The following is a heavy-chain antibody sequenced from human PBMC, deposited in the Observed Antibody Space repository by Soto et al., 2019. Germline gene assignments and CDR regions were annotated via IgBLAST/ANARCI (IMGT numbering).Heavy chain of an antibody. CDR3: ARGTYYFDY. V-gene: IGHV4-59*01. CDR2: IYYSGST. Sequence: KTSETLSLTFTVSGGSISSYYWNWIRQPPGKGLEWIGYIYYSGSTNYNPSLKSRVTISVDTSKNQFSLKLSSVTAADTAVYYCARGTYYFDYWGQGTLVTVSS. J-gene: IGHJ4*02. CDR1: GGSISSYY. D-gene: IGHD3-10*01.